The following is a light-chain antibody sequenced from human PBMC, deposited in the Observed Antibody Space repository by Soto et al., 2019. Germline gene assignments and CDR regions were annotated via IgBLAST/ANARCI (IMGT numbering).Light chain of an antibody. CDR1: SSNIGSNY. J-gene: IGLJ1*01. CDR3: AAWDDSLSGSYV. V-gene: IGLV1-47*02. CDR2: SNN. Sequence: QCVLTQPPSASGTPGQRVTMSCSGSSSNIGSNYVYWYQQLPGTAPKLLIYSNNQRPSGVPDRFSGSKSGTSASLAISGLRSEDEADYYCAAWDDSLSGSYVFGTGTKLTVL.